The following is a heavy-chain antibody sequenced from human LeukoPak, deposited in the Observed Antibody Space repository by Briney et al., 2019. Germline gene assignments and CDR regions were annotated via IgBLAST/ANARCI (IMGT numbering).Heavy chain of an antibody. CDR1: GGSISSSSYY. V-gene: IGHV4-39*02. CDR3: ARRDCSSTSCLRFDP. CDR2: IYYSGST. D-gene: IGHD2-2*01. J-gene: IGHJ5*02. Sequence: SETLSLTCTVSGGSISSSSYYWGWIPQPPGKGLEGIGCIYYSGSTYYTPSLKSRVTISVDTSQIHFSLKPGSVTAADTAVYYCARRDCSSTSCLRFDPWGQGTLVTVSS.